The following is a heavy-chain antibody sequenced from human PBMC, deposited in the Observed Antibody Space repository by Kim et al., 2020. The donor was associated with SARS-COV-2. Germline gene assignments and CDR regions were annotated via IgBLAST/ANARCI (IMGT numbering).Heavy chain of an antibody. J-gene: IGHJ5*02. CDR3: AKALRPGGLYNWFDP. V-gene: IGHV3-9*01. CDR2: ISWNSGSI. CDR1: GFTFDDYA. Sequence: GGSLRLSCAASGFTFDDYAMHWVRQAPGKGLEWVSGISWNSGSIGYADSVKGRFTISRDNAKNSLYLQMNSLRAEDTALYYCAKALRPGGLYNWFDPWGQGTLVTVSS. D-gene: IGHD4-17*01.